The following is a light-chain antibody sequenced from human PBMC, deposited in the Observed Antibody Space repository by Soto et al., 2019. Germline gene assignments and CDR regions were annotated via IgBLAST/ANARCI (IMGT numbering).Light chain of an antibody. J-gene: IGKJ1*01. Sequence: AIRMTQSPSSFSASTGDRVPITCRASQHVSSYVAWYQQKPGRAPKLLLYAASTLQSGVPSRFSGSGSGTSFTLTIRRLQSEDFAPYYGQQYYSFPRTFGRGTNVEIK. CDR1: QHVSSY. CDR3: QQYYSFPRT. V-gene: IGKV1-8*01. CDR2: AAS.